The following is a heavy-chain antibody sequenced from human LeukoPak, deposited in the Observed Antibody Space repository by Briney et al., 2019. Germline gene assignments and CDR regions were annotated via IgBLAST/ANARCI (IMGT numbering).Heavy chain of an antibody. D-gene: IGHD1-26*01. CDR3: ARARATYSRYFDF. V-gene: IGHV4-59*01. J-gene: IGHJ4*02. Sequence: SETLSLTCAVYGGSFSGYYWSWIRQPPGKGLEWIGYIYYSGSSNYNPSLKSRVSISVDTSKNQFSLNLSSVTAADTAVYYCARARATYSRYFDFWGQGTLVTVSS. CDR2: IYYSGSS. CDR1: GGSFSGYY.